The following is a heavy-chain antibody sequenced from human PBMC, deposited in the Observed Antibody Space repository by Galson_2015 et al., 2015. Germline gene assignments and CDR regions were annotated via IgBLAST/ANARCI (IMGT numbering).Heavy chain of an antibody. D-gene: IGHD4-17*01. CDR3: ARDPYGDYIFDY. V-gene: IGHV3-74*01. CDR1: GFTFSSYW. CDR2: INSDGSST. Sequence: SLRLSCAASGFTFSSYWMHWVRQAPRKGLVWVSRINSDGSSTSYADSVKGRFTISRDNAKNTLYLQMNSLRAEDTAVYYCARDPYGDYIFDYWGQGTLVTVSS. J-gene: IGHJ4*02.